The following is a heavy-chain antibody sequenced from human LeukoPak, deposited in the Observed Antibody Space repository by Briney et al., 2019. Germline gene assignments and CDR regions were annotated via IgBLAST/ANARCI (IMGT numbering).Heavy chain of an antibody. CDR1: GGSFSGYY. D-gene: IGHD2-2*01. J-gene: IGHJ6*04. CDR3: ARGAGVVPAIPYGMDV. Sequence: SETLSLTCAVYGGSFSGYYWNWIRQPPGKGLEWIGEINHSGNTNYNPSLKSRVTISVDTSKNQFSLKLSSVTAADTAVYYCARGAGVVPAIPYGMDVWGKGTTVTVSS. CDR2: INHSGNT. V-gene: IGHV4-34*01.